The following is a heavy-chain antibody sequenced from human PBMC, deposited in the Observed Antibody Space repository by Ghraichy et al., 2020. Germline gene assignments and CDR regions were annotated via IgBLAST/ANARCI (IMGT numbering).Heavy chain of an antibody. CDR1: GFSLKTTTVG. J-gene: IGHJ4*02. CDR2: IYWDDNK. Sequence: SGPTLVKPTQTLTLTCTFSGFSLKTTTVGVGWVRQPPGKALEWLALIYWDDNKHYNPSLESRLTITKDTSENQVVLTMTNMDPVDTATYYCVHRRPSSSWTTLFFDYWGQGALVTVSS. CDR3: VHRRPSSSWTTLFFDY. D-gene: IGHD6-13*01. V-gene: IGHV2-5*02.